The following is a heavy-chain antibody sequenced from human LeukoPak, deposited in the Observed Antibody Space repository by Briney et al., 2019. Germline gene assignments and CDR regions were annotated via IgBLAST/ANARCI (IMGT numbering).Heavy chain of an antibody. Sequence: SETLSLTCTVSGGSISSHYWSWIRQPPGKGLEWIGYIYYSGSTNYNPSLKSRVTISVDTSKNQFSLKLSSVTAADTAVYYCASLASSTSSHYYYYYMDVWGKGTTVTVSS. V-gene: IGHV4-59*11. CDR1: GGSISSHY. CDR3: ASLASSTSSHYYYYYMDV. D-gene: IGHD2-2*01. CDR2: IYYSGST. J-gene: IGHJ6*03.